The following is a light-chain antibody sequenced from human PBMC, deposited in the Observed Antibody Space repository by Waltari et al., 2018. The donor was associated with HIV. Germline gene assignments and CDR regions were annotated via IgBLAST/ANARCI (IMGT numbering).Light chain of an antibody. CDR2: AAA. V-gene: IGKV1-27*01. CDR3: QRYNGVPPS. J-gene: IGKJ4*01. Sequence: DVQMTQSPSSLSASIGDSVSITCRASQGIDNYLAWYQQRPGKFPTLLIYAAATLQSGVPSRFSGRRSGTDFTLTISSLQPEDVATYYCQRYNGVPPSFGGGTKVEIK. CDR1: QGIDNY.